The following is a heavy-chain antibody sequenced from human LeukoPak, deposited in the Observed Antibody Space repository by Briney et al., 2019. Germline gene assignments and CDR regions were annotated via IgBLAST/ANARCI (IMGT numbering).Heavy chain of an antibody. V-gene: IGHV4-59*08. CDR2: IYSSGST. J-gene: IGHJ6*02. D-gene: IGHD2-15*01. CDR3: ARHRGGTYYYDYAMDV. CDR1: GGSISSYY. Sequence: SETLSLTCTVSGGSISSYYWSWIRQPQGKGLEWIGYIYSSGSTNYNPSLKSRVTISIDTSKNQFSLKLSSVTAADTAVYYCARHRGGTYYYDYAMDVWGQGTTVTVSS.